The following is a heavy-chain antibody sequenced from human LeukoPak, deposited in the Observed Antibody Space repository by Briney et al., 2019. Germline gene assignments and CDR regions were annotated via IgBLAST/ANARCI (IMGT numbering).Heavy chain of an antibody. D-gene: IGHD6-19*01. J-gene: IGHJ4*02. Sequence: PQTLSLTCTVSGGSISSGDFYWSWIRQHPGKGLGWIGYIYYSGTTYYSPSLKSRVTISLDTTKNQFSLKLSSVTAADTAVYYCARALGTGWSQKEWGQRTPVTVSS. CDR2: IYYSGTT. CDR3: ARALGTGWSQKE. CDR1: GGSISSGDFY. V-gene: IGHV4-31*03.